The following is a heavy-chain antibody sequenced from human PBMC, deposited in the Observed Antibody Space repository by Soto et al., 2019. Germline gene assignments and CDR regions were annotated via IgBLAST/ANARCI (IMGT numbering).Heavy chain of an antibody. CDR2: IKQDGSEK. CDR3: AREGGAYGDYNINGFDI. V-gene: IGHV3-7*01. CDR1: GFTFSSYW. J-gene: IGHJ3*02. D-gene: IGHD4-17*01. Sequence: GGSLRLSCAASGFTFSSYWMSWVRQAPGKGLEWVANIKQDGSEKYYVDSVKGRFTISRDNAKNSLYLQMNSLRAEDTAVYYCAREGGAYGDYNINGFDIWGQGTMVTVSS.